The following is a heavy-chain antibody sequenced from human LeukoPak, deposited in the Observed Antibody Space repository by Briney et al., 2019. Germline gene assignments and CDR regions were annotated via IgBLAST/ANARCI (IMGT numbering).Heavy chain of an antibody. D-gene: IGHD3-22*01. CDR1: GYTSSVYN. CDR2: INPNSGGT. V-gene: IGHV1-2*02. CDR3: ARAGYYYDSSGYWDYFDY. Sequence: ASLRVSSTASGYTSSVYNMRWGPAAPGQGLEWMGWINPNSGGTNYAQKFQGRVTMTRDTSISTAYMELSRLRSDDTAVYYCARAGYYYDSSGYWDYFDYWGQGTLVTVSS. J-gene: IGHJ4*02.